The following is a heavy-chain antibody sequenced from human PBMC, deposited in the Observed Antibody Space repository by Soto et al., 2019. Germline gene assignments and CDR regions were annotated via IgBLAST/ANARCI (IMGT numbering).Heavy chain of an antibody. CDR2: INAGNGNT. D-gene: IGHD5-18*01. CDR3: ARGLNGYLHYFDY. CDR1: GYTFTSYA. Sequence: QVQLVQSGAEVKKPEASVKVSCKASGYTFTSYAMHWVRQAPGQRLEWMGWINAGNGNTKYSQKFQGRVTITRDTSASTAYMELSSLRSEDTAVYYCARGLNGYLHYFDYWGQGTPVTVSS. J-gene: IGHJ4*02. V-gene: IGHV1-3*01.